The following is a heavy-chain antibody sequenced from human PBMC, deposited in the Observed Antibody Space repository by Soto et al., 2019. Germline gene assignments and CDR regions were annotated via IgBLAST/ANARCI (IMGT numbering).Heavy chain of an antibody. V-gene: IGHV3-11*05. Sequence: QVQLVESGGGLVKPGGSLRLSCAASGFTFSDYYMSWIRQAPGKGLEWVSYISSSSSYTNYADSVKGRFTISRDNAKNSLYLQMNSLRAEDTAVYYCARPRYSYDSSATLDYWGQGTLVTVSS. CDR2: ISSSSSYT. J-gene: IGHJ4*02. CDR3: ARPRYSYDSSATLDY. CDR1: GFTFSDYY. D-gene: IGHD3-22*01.